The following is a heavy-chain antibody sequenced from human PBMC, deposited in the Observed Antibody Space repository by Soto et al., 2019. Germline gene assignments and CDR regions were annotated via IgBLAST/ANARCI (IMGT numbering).Heavy chain of an antibody. CDR1: GGSISSGGYY. V-gene: IGHV4-31*03. Sequence: SETLSLTCTVSGGSISSGGYYWNWIRQHPGKGLEWIGYIYYSGSTYYNPSLKSRVTISVDTSKNQFSLKLSSVTAADTAVYYCARVHYGNFDIWGQGPMVTVSS. D-gene: IGHD4-17*01. J-gene: IGHJ3*02. CDR3: ARVHYGNFDI. CDR2: IYYSGST.